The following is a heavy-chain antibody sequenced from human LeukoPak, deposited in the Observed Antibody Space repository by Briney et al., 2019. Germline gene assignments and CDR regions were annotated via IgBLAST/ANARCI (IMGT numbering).Heavy chain of an antibody. V-gene: IGHV3-30*18. Sequence: GGSLRLSCAASGFIFSSYGLHWVRQAPGKGLEWVAVISYDGSNKYYVDSVKGRFTISRDNSKNTLYLQMNSLRAEDTAVYYCAKDGEYSGSYYPKGYFDYWGQGTLVTVSS. CDR1: GFIFSSYG. J-gene: IGHJ4*02. CDR2: ISYDGSNK. CDR3: AKDGEYSGSYYPKGYFDY. D-gene: IGHD1-26*01.